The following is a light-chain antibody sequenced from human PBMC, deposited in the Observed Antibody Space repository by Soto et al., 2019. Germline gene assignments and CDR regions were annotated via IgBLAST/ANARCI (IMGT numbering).Light chain of an antibody. Sequence: EIVLTQSPGTLSLSPGERATLSCRASQSVSSSYLAWYQQKPGQAPMLLIYGASSRATGIPDRFSGSGSGTDFTLTISRLEPEAFAVYYCQQYGSSPRTFGQGTKLEIK. CDR1: QSVSSSY. V-gene: IGKV3-20*01. CDR3: QQYGSSPRT. CDR2: GAS. J-gene: IGKJ2*01.